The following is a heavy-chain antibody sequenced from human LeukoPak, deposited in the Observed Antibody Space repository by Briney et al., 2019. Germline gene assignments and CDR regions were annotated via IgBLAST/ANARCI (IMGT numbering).Heavy chain of an antibody. CDR3: AKEFCQGSCSRDYFDY. CDR1: GFTFSTHG. Sequence: AGGSLRLSCAASGFTFSTHGIHWVRQAPGKGLEWVSVISYDGHSKYYADSVKGRFTISRDNAKNTVSLQMNSLTPEDTAVYYCAKEFCQGSCSRDYFDYWGQGTLVTVSS. V-gene: IGHV3-30*18. CDR2: ISYDGHSK. D-gene: IGHD2-15*01. J-gene: IGHJ4*02.